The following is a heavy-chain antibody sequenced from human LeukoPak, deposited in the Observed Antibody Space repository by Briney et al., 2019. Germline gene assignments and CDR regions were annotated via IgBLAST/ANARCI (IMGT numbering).Heavy chain of an antibody. V-gene: IGHV3-48*03. D-gene: IGHD5-18*01. CDR3: ATRGYSYGTLDY. J-gene: IGHJ4*02. CDR2: ISSSGSTI. CDR1: GFTFSSYE. Sequence: PGGSLRLSCAASGFTFSSYEMNWVRQAPGKGLEWVSYISSSGSTIYCADSVKGRFTISRDNAKNSLYLQMNSLRAEDTAVYYCATRGYSYGTLDYWGQGTLVTVSS.